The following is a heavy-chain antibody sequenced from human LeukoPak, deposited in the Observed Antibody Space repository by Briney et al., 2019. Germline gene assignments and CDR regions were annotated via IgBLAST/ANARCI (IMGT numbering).Heavy chain of an antibody. Sequence: SETLSLTCAVSGGSISSYYWSWIGQPPGRGLEGVGYIYYSGSTNYNPSLKGRVTISVDPFKNQLPLKLRSVTAAHPAVYYCARVNLTRDLIVVVPAAMLENWFDPWGQGTLDTVSS. CDR3: ARVNLTRDLIVVVPAAMLENWFDP. CDR1: GGSISSYY. D-gene: IGHD2-2*01. V-gene: IGHV4-59*08. CDR2: IYYSGST. J-gene: IGHJ5*02.